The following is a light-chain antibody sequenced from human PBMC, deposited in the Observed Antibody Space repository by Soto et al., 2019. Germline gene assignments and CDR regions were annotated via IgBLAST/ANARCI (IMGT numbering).Light chain of an antibody. CDR1: SGDIGDYNS. J-gene: IGLJ1*01. CDR3: NSYRSGTTPYV. Sequence: QSALTQPASVSGSPGQSTTISCTGTSGDIGDYNSVSWYQQYPGKAPKLMIYEVTNRPSGVSNRFSGSKSGNTASLTISGLQAEDEADYYCNSYRSGTTPYVFGTGTKLTVL. CDR2: EVT. V-gene: IGLV2-14*01.